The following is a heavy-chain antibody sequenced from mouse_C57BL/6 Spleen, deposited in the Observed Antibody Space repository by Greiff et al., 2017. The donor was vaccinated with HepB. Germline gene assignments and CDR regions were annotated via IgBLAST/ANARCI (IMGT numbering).Heavy chain of an antibody. D-gene: IGHD2-12*01. V-gene: IGHV1-15*01. Sequence: QVQLKESGAELVRPGASVTLSCKASGYTFTDYEMHWVKQTPVHGLEWIGAIDPETGGTAYNQKFKGKAILTADKSSSTAYMELRSLTSEDSAVYYCTRGGTIVTTDRPLLGFGYWGQGTTLTVSS. CDR1: GYTFTDYE. J-gene: IGHJ2*01. CDR3: TRGGTIVTTDRPLLGFGY. CDR2: IDPETGGT.